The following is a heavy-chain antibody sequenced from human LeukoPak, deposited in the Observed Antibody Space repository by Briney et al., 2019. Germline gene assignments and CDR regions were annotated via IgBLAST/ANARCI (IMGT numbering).Heavy chain of an antibody. CDR2: IKQDGSEK. CDR1: GFTFNTYW. Sequence: GGSLRLSCAASGFTFNTYWMTWVRQAPGKGLEWVANIKQDGSEKNYVGSVKGRFTISRDNAKNSLYLQMNTLRADDTAVYYCAGEAGSSSLRLYYYYYGMDVWGQGTTVTVSS. J-gene: IGHJ6*02. V-gene: IGHV3-7*01. CDR3: AGEAGSSSLRLYYYYYGMDV. D-gene: IGHD6-13*01.